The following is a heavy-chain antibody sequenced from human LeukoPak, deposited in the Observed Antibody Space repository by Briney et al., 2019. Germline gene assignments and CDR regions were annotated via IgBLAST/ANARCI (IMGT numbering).Heavy chain of an antibody. V-gene: IGHV1-46*02. Sequence: ASVKVSCKASGYIFNNFYMQWVRQAPGQGLEWMGIINPSGGSTTYAQKFQGRVTLTRDMSTSTVHMELSSLRSEDTAVYYCARGRNNWSYFGIWGQGTLVTVSS. J-gene: IGHJ3*02. CDR3: ARGRNNWSYFGI. CDR1: GYIFNNFY. D-gene: IGHD1-7*01. CDR2: INPSGGST.